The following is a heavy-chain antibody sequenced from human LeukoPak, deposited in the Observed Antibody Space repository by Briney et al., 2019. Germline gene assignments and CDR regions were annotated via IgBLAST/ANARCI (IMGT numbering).Heavy chain of an antibody. Sequence: GASVKVSCKASGYTFTGYYMHWVRQAPGQGLEWMGWINPNSGGTNYAQKFQGRVTMTRDTSISTAYMELSRLRSDDTAVYYCARERGGSSSFGYDPDAIHFDYWGQGTLVTVSS. V-gene: IGHV1-2*02. D-gene: IGHD6-6*01. J-gene: IGHJ4*02. CDR1: GYTFTGYY. CDR3: ARERGGSSSFGYDPDAIHFDY. CDR2: INPNSGGT.